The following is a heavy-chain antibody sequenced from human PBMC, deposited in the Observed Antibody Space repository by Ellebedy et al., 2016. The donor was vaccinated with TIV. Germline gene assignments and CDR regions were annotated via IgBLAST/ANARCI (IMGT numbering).Heavy chain of an antibody. CDR2: ISSSSSYI. D-gene: IGHD4/OR15-4a*01. CDR1: GFTFSSYS. J-gene: IGHJ6*03. Sequence: GESLKISCAASGFTFSSYSMNWVRQAPGKGLEWVSSISSSSSYIYYADSVKGRFTISRDNAKNSLYLQMNSLRAEDTAVYYCAGAPPPNYYYMDVWGKGTTVTVSS. CDR3: AGAPPPNYYYMDV. V-gene: IGHV3-21*01.